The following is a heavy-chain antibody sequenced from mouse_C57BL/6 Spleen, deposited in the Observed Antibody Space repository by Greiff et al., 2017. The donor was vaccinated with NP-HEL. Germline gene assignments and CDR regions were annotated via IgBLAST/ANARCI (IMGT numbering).Heavy chain of an antibody. CDR1: GFSLTSYG. CDR3: ARHAYGYDEGAWFAY. J-gene: IGHJ3*01. D-gene: IGHD2-2*01. CDR2: IWSDGST. Sequence: VQGVESGPGLVAPSQSLSITCTVSGFSLTSYGVHWVRQPPGKGLEWLVVIWSDGSTTYNSALKSRLSISKDNSKSQVFLKMNSLQTDDTAMYYCARHAYGYDEGAWFAYWGQGTLVTVSA. V-gene: IGHV2-6-1*01.